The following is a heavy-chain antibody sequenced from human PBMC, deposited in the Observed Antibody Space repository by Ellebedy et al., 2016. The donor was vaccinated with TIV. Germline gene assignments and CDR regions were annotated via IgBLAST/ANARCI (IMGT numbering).Heavy chain of an antibody. CDR3: AKGGGQFQLHPYYFDY. Sequence: GGSLRLSCAASGFNFNNYWMSWVRQAPGKGLEWVSAISGSGGSTYYADSVKGRFTISRDNSKNTLYLQMNSLRAEDTAVYYCAKGGGQFQLHPYYFDYWGQGTLVTVSS. CDR1: GFNFNNYW. V-gene: IGHV3-23*01. J-gene: IGHJ4*02. CDR2: ISGSGGST. D-gene: IGHD4-23*01.